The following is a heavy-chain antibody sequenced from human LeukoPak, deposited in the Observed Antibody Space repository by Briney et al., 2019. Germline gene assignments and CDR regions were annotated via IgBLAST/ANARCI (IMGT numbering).Heavy chain of an antibody. Sequence: GGSLRLSCAAAGFTFSRYSMIWVRQAPGKGLEWVSSISSRSSYIYYADSVKGRFTISRDNAKNSLYLQMNSLRAEATAVYYCARVAANYYYYGMDVWGQGTTVTVSS. CDR1: GFTFSRYS. V-gene: IGHV3-21*01. CDR3: ARVAANYYYYGMDV. CDR2: ISSRSSYI. J-gene: IGHJ6*02.